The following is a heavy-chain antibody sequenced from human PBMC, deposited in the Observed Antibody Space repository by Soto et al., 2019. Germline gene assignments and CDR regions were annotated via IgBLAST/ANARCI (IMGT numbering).Heavy chain of an antibody. CDR2: IYYSGST. D-gene: IGHD3-10*01. CDR3: ARGGVITSSSDAFDI. V-gene: IGHV4-59*01. CDR1: GGSISSYY. Sequence: SETLSLTCTVSGGSISSYYWSWTRQPPGKGLEWIGYIYYSGSTNYNPSLKSRVTISVDTSKNQFSLKLSSVTAADTAVYYCARGGVITSSSDAFDIWGQGTMVTVSS. J-gene: IGHJ3*02.